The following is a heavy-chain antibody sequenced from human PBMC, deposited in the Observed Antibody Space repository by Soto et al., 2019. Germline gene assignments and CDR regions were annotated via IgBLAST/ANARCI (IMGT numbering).Heavy chain of an antibody. Sequence: QVQLQESGPGLVKPSETLSLTCTVSGGSISSYYWSWIRQPPGKGLEWIGYIYYSGSTNYNPSLKSRVTISVDTSKNHFSLKLSSVTAADTAVYYCARHPKQWLVLLGWFDPWGQGTLVTVSS. CDR2: IYYSGST. CDR3: ARHPKQWLVLLGWFDP. J-gene: IGHJ5*02. CDR1: GGSISSYY. D-gene: IGHD6-19*01. V-gene: IGHV4-59*08.